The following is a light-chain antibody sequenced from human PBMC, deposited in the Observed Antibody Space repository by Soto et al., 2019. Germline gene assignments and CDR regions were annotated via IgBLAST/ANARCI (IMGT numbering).Light chain of an antibody. CDR2: DVT. V-gene: IGLV2-11*01. CDR1: SSNVGGYNY. Sequence: QSALTQPRSVSGSPGQSVTISCTGTSSNVGGYNYVSWYQQHPGIAPQLIIYDVTKRPSGVPDRFSGSKSGNTASLTISGLQAEDEPDYYCCSYAGSYSWVFGGGTKLTVL. CDR3: CSYAGSYSWV. J-gene: IGLJ3*02.